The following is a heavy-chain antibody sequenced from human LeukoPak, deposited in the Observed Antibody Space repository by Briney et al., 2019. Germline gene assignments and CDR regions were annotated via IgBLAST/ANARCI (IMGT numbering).Heavy chain of an antibody. CDR1: GFTFSSYW. CDR2: IWYDGSNK. CDR3: ARELDPATSSSYSPFDP. J-gene: IGHJ5*02. D-gene: IGHD1-26*01. Sequence: PGGSLRLSCAASGFTFSSYWMHWVRQAPGKGLEWVAVIWYDGSNKYYADSVKGRFTISRDNSKNTLYLQMNSLRAEDTAVYYCARELDPATSSSYSPFDPWGQGTLVTVSS. V-gene: IGHV3-33*08.